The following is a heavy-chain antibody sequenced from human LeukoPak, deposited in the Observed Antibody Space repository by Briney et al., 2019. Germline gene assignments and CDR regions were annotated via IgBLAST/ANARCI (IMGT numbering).Heavy chain of an antibody. CDR3: ARAKLRFLEWLTRMSYYMDV. Sequence: GGSLRLSCAASGFTFSSYWMSWVRQAPGKGLEWVANIKQDGSEKYYVDSVKGRFTISRDNAKNSLYLQMNSLRAEDTAVYYCARAKLRFLEWLTRMSYYMDVWGKGTTVTVSS. CDR1: GFTFSSYW. J-gene: IGHJ6*03. V-gene: IGHV3-7*01. D-gene: IGHD3-3*01. CDR2: IKQDGSEK.